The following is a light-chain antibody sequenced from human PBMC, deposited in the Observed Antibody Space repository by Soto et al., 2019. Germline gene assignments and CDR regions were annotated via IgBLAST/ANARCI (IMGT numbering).Light chain of an antibody. J-gene: IGKJ1*01. Sequence: IVMTQSPVSVPFTPGYRPSVSCMSSQSLLHSNGYNYLVWYQQKPGQAPRLLIYGASSRATGVPDRSSGGGSGTDFTLTISRLEPEDFAVYYCQHFVNSLTWTFGQGTKVDIK. CDR1: QSLLHSNGYNY. CDR2: GAS. CDR3: QHFVNSLTWT. V-gene: IGKV3-20*01.